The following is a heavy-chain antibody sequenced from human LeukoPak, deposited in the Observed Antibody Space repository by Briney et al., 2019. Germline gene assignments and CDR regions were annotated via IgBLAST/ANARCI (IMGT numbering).Heavy chain of an antibody. CDR2: ISRSGGST. D-gene: IGHD3-10*01. J-gene: IGHJ4*02. CDR3: ANYRSRFGESNPQYFDY. Sequence: GGSLRLSCSVSAFTFNTFDNFAMSWVRQAPGKGLEWVSAISRSGGSTYYADPVKGRFTISRDNSKNTLYLQMNSLRAEDTAVYYCANYRSRFGESNPQYFDYWGQGTLVTVSS. CDR1: AFTFNTFDNFA. V-gene: IGHV3-23*01.